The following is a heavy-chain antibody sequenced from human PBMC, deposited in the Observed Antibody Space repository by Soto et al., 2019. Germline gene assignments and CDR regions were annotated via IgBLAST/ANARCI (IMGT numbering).Heavy chain of an antibody. D-gene: IGHD5-18*01. CDR3: ARGVGYSYGLAYGMDV. V-gene: IGHV3-64*02. CDR1: GFTFSSYA. CDR2: ISSNGGST. Sequence: PGGSLRLSCAASGFTFSSYAMHWVRQAPGKGLEYVSAISSNGGSTYYADSVKGRFTISRDNSKNTLYLQMGSLRAEDMAVYYCARGVGYSYGLAYGMDVWGQGNTVTVSS. J-gene: IGHJ6*02.